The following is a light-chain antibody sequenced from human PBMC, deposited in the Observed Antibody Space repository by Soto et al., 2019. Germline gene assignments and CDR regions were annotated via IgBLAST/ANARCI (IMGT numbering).Light chain of an antibody. Sequence: QSVLTQPASVSGSPGQSITISCTGTSSDIGDSNYVSWYQQHPGKAPKLVIYDVSNRPSGVSNRFSDSKSANTASLTISGLQAEDEAGYYCSSFRSSSTSYVFGTGTKVTVL. CDR3: SSFRSSSTSYV. J-gene: IGLJ1*01. V-gene: IGLV2-14*03. CDR1: SSDIGDSNY. CDR2: DVS.